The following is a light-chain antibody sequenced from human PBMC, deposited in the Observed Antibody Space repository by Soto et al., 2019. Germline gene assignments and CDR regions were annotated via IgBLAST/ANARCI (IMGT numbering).Light chain of an antibody. CDR1: SSDVGSYNY. V-gene: IGLV2-8*01. CDR3: SSYAGSNNVV. CDR2: EIT. J-gene: IGLJ2*01. Sequence: QSALTQPPSASGSPGQSVTISCTGTSSDVGSYNYVSWYQQHPGKAPKLMIFEITKRPSGVPDRCSGSKSGNTASLTVSGLQAEDEADYYCSSYAGSNNVVFGGGTKLTVL.